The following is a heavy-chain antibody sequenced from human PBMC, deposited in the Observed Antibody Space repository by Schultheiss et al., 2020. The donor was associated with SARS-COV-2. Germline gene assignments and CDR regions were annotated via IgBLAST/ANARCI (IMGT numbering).Heavy chain of an antibody. Sequence: ASVKVSCKASGGTFSSYYMHWVRQAPGQGLEWMGIINPSGGSTSYAQKFQGRVTMTRDTSTSTVYMELSSLRAEDTAVYYCARDFGSAIPTRYYYYYMDVWGKGTTVTVSS. CDR1: GGTFSSYY. V-gene: IGHV1-46*01. D-gene: IGHD2-2*01. CDR2: INPSGGST. J-gene: IGHJ6*03. CDR3: ARDFGSAIPTRYYYYYMDV.